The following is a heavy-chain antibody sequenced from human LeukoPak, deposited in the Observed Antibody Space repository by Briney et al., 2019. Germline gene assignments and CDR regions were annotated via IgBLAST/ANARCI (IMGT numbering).Heavy chain of an antibody. J-gene: IGHJ4*02. CDR3: ARVMRSGYDY. CDR2: ISSSSDSI. CDR1: GFTFSSYG. D-gene: IGHD5-12*01. Sequence: SGGSLRLSCAASGFTFSSYGMNWLRQAPGKRLEWVSYISSSSDSIYYADSVKGRFTISRDNAENSLYLQMNSLRDEDTAVYYCARVMRSGYDYWGQGTLVTVSS. V-gene: IGHV3-48*02.